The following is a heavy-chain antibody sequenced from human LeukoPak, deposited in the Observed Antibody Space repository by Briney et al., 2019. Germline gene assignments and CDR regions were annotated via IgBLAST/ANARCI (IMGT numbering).Heavy chain of an antibody. V-gene: IGHV1-2*02. CDR3: ARVPPLTYYYDSSGSAWFDP. D-gene: IGHD3-22*01. CDR1: GYTFTGYN. CDR2: INPNSGGT. Sequence: ASVKVSCKASGYTFTGYNMHWVRQAPGQGLEWMGWINPNSGGTNYAQKFQGRVTMTRDTSISTAYMELSRLRSDDTAVYYCARVPPLTYYYDSSGSAWFDPWGQGTLVTVSS. J-gene: IGHJ5*02.